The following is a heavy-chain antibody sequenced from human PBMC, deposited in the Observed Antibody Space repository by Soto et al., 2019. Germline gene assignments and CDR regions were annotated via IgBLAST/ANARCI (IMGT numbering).Heavy chain of an antibody. J-gene: IGHJ1*01. CDR2: ISAYNGNT. CDR3: ACTPSGGSSTL. Sequence: QVQLVQDGAYMKKPGASGKVSCKASGYTFPSSGISWVRQAPGQGLEWMGWISAYNGNTHFAQKFKGRVNMTTDTSTTTAYMVLRGLRADDTAVYYCACTPSGGSSTLWGQCTLVTASS. CDR1: GYTFPSSG. D-gene: IGHD1-26*01. V-gene: IGHV1-18*01.